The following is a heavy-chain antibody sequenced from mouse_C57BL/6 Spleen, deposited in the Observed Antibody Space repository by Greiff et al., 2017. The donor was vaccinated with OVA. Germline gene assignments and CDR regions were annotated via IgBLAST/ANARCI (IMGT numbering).Heavy chain of an antibody. V-gene: IGHV1-5*01. D-gene: IGHD1-1*01. CDR3: TGASYYYGRGNYAMDY. CDR2: IYPGNSDT. Sequence: EVQLQQSGTVLARPGASVKMSCKTSGYTFTSYWMHWVKQRPGQGLEWIGAIYPGNSDTSYNQKFKGKAKLTAVTSASTAYMELSSLTNAASAVYYGTGASYYYGRGNYAMDYWGQGTSVTVSS. J-gene: IGHJ4*01. CDR1: GYTFTSYW.